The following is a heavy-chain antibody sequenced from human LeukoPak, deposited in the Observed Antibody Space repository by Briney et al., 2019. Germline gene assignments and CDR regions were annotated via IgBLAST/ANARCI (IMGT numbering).Heavy chain of an antibody. Sequence: ASVKVSCKASGGTFSRDAISWVRQAPGQGLEWMGGIIPIFGTANYAQKFQGRVTITADESTSTAYMELSSLRSEDTAVYYCARVGVPAAIGYYGMDVWGQGTTVTVSS. CDR3: ARVGVPAAIGYYGMDV. CDR1: GGTFSRDA. J-gene: IGHJ6*02. V-gene: IGHV1-69*13. CDR2: IIPIFGTA. D-gene: IGHD2-2*02.